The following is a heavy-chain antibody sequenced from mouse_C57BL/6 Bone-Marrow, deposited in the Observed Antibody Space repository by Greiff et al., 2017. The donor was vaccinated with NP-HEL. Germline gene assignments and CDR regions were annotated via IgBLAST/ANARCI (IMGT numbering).Heavy chain of an antibody. CDR2: IHPNSGST. CDR1: GYTFTSYW. D-gene: IGHD1-1*01. V-gene: IGHV1-64*01. J-gene: IGHJ3*01. CDR3: ARQRKLRSLFAY. Sequence: QVQLQQSGAELVKPGASVKLSCKASGYTFTSYWMHWVKQRPGQGLEWIGMIHPNSGSTNYNEKFKSKATLTVDKSSSTAYMQLSSLTSEDSAVYYCARQRKLRSLFAYWGQGTLVTVSA.